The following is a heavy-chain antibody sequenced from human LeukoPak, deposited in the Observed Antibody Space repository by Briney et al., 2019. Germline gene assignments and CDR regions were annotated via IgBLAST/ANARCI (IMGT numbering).Heavy chain of an antibody. CDR2: ISGSGGST. J-gene: IGHJ4*02. CDR3: AKDLAFGGVIRGGFNY. V-gene: IGHV3-23*01. CDR1: GFTFSSYA. D-gene: IGHD3-16*02. Sequence: GASLRLSCAASGFTFSSYAMSWVRQAPGKGLEWVSAISGSGGSTYYADSVKGRFTISRDNSKNTLYLQMNSLRAEDTAVYYGAKDLAFGGVIRGGFNYWGQGTLVTVSS.